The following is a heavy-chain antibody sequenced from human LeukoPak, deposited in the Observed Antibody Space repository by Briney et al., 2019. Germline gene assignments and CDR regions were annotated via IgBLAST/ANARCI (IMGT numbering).Heavy chain of an antibody. CDR3: ARDRGYCSGGSCYWDAFDM. J-gene: IGHJ3*02. CDR1: GFTFSSYG. Sequence: PGGSPRLSCAASGFTFSSYGMHWVRQAPGKGLEWVANIQQDGSEKYYVDSVKGRFTISRDNAKNSLYLQMNSLRAEDTAVYYCARDRGYCSGGSCYWDAFDMWGQGTMVTV. CDR2: IQQDGSEK. D-gene: IGHD2-15*01. V-gene: IGHV3-7*01.